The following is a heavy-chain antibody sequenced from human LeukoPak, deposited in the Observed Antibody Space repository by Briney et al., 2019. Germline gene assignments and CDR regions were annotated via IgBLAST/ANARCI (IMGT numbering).Heavy chain of an antibody. CDR3: ARDSRPYYDSRGGWFDP. CDR1: GGTFSSYA. J-gene: IGHJ5*02. CDR2: IIPILGIA. Sequence: EASVKVSCKASGGTFSSYAISWVRQAPGQGREWMGRIIPILGIANYAQKFQGRVTITADKSTSTAYMELSSLRSEDTAVYYCARDSRPYYDSRGGWFDPWGKGTLVTVSS. V-gene: IGHV1-69*04. D-gene: IGHD3-22*01.